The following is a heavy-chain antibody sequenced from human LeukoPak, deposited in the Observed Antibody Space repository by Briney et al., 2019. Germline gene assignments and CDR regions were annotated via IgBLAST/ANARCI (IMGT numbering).Heavy chain of an antibody. D-gene: IGHD1-26*01. V-gene: IGHV4-39*07. CDR1: GGSISSSSHY. CDR3: ATTTIRLGY. CDR2: MNYRGST. J-gene: IGHJ4*02. Sequence: SETLSLTCTVSGGSISSSSHYWGWIRQPPGKGLEWIGSMNYRGSTYHNPSLKSRVTISVDTSKNQFSLKLSSVTAADTAVYYCATTTIRLGYWGQGTLVTVSS.